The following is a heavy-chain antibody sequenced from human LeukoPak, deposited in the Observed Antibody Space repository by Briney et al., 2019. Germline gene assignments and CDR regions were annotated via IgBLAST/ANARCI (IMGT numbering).Heavy chain of an antibody. J-gene: IGHJ4*02. Sequence: SETLSLTCTVSGGSISSSSYYWGWIRQPPGKGLEWIGSIYYSGGTYYNPSLKSRVTISVDTSKNQFSLKLSSVTAADTAVYYCATRGYVWGSYRYFDYWGQGTLVTVSS. CDR3: ATRGYVWGSYRYFDY. V-gene: IGHV4-39*01. CDR2: IYYSGGT. CDR1: GGSISSSSYY. D-gene: IGHD3-16*02.